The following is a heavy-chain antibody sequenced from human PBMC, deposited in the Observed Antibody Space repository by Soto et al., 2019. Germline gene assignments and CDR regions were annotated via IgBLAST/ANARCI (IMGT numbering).Heavy chain of an antibody. CDR3: ARNTTYYDSSAPPVDAFDI. V-gene: IGHV4-59*12. J-gene: IGHJ3*02. Sequence: SETLSLTCTVSGGSISSYYWSWIRQPPGKGLEWIGYIYYSGSTNYNPSLKSRVTISVDTSKNQFSLKLSSVTAADTAVYYCARNTTYYDSSAPPVDAFDIWGQGTMVTVS. CDR1: GGSISSYY. D-gene: IGHD3-22*01. CDR2: IYYSGST.